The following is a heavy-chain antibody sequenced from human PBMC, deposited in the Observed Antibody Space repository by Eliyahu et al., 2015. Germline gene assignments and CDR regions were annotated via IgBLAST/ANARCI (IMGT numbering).Heavy chain of an antibody. CDR3: ARESSGYYPYYFDY. Sequence: QVQLQESGPGLVKPSQTLSLTXTXXGGXLSSGSXYXSWIRQPAGKGLEWIGRIYTSGSTNYNPSLKSRVTISVDTSKNQFSLKLSSVTAADTAVYYCARESSGYYPYYFDYWGQGTLVTVSS. D-gene: IGHD3-22*01. V-gene: IGHV4-61*02. J-gene: IGHJ4*02. CDR1: GGXLSSGSXY. CDR2: IYTSGST.